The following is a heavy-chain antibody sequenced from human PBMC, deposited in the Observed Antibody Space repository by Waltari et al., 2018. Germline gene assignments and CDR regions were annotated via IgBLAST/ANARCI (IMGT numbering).Heavy chain of an antibody. D-gene: IGHD2-15*01. V-gene: IGHV3-53*01. J-gene: IGHJ4*02. CDR3: ARDGSQLGGFDY. CDR2: IYGGGST. CDR1: GFTVSSNY. Sequence: EVQLVESGGGLIQPGGSLRLSCAASGFTVSSNYMSWVRRAPGKGLGWVSVIYGGGSTYYADSVNGRFPISRDNSKNPLYLQMNSLRAEDTAVYYCARDGSQLGGFDYWGQGTLVTVSS.